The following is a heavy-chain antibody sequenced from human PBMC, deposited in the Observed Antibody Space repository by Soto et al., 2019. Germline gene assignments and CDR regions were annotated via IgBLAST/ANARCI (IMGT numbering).Heavy chain of an antibody. J-gene: IGHJ4*02. CDR3: AAGGWYCRCGSCNFDY. CDR1: GFTFSDDA. D-gene: IGHD2-15*01. V-gene: IGHV3-23*01. Sequence: EVQLLESGGGLVQPGESLRLSCAASGFTFSDDAMSWVRQAPGKGLEWVSGINDNGDTTHYADSVKGRFTISRDNTRNTMDLQMSILRGEDTAVYYCAAGGWYCRCGSCNFDYWGQGTLVTVSS. CDR2: INDNGDTT.